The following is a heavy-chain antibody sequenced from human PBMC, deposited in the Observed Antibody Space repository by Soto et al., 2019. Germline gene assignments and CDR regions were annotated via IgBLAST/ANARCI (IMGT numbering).Heavy chain of an antibody. J-gene: IGHJ5*02. Sequence: QVQLVQSGAEEKKPGASVKISCKASGYTFTSYAMHWVRQAPGQRLEWMGWINAGNGNTKYSQRFQGRVTITRDTSASTAYMELSSLRSEDTAVYYCARADGVGLVGPWGQGTLVTVSS. V-gene: IGHV1-3*05. CDR2: INAGNGNT. CDR1: GYTFTSYA. D-gene: IGHD2-2*01. CDR3: ARADGVGLVGP.